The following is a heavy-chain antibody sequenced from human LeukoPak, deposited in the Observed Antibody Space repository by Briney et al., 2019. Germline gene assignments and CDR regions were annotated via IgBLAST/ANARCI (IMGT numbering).Heavy chain of an antibody. J-gene: IGHJ4*02. V-gene: IGHV4-39*07. CDR1: GGSISSSSYY. Sequence: SETLSLTCTVSGGSISSSSYYWGWIRQPPGKGLEWIGSIYHSGSTYYNPSLKSRVTISVDTSKNQFSLKLSSVTAADTAVYYCARLGGDIAVVVAGDYWGQGTLVTVSS. CDR2: IYHSGST. CDR3: ARLGGDIAVVVAGDY. D-gene: IGHD2-15*01.